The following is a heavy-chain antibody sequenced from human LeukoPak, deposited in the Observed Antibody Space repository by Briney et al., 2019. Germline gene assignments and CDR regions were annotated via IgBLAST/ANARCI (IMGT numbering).Heavy chain of an antibody. D-gene: IGHD4-17*01. J-gene: IGHJ4*02. Sequence: GSLRLSCAASGFTFSSYGMHWVRQAPGKGLEWVAFIRYDGNNKYYADSVKGRFTISRDNSKNTLYLQMNSLRAEDTAVYYCAKAFGTTVTHLYGFDYWGQGTLVTVSS. CDR3: AKAFGTTVTHLYGFDY. CDR1: GFTFSSYG. V-gene: IGHV3-30*02. CDR2: IRYDGNNK.